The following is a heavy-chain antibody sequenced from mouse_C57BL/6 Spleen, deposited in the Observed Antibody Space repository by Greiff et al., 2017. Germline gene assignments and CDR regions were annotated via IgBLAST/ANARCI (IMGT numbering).Heavy chain of an antibody. CDR2: ISYDGSN. J-gene: IGHJ1*03. Sequence: DVKLQESGPGLVKPSQSLSLTCSVTGYSITSGYYWNWIRQFPGNKLEWMGYISYDGSNKYNPSLKNRISITRDTSKNQFFLKLNSVTTEDTATYCCARESSSYHWYFDVWGTGTTVTVSS. D-gene: IGHD1-1*01. CDR1: GYSITSGYY. CDR3: ARESSSYHWYFDV. V-gene: IGHV3-6*01.